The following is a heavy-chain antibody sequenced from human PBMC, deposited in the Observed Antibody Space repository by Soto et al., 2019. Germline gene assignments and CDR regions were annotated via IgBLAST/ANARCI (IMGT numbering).Heavy chain of an antibody. V-gene: IGHV4-4*02. Sequence: SETLSLTCAVSGGSISSSNWWSWVRQPPGKGLEWIGEIYHSGSTNYNPSLKSRVTISVDKSKNQFSLKLSSVTAADTAVYYCASFNSGYDWGSAFDIWGQGTMVTVS. CDR1: GGSISSSNW. D-gene: IGHD5-12*01. J-gene: IGHJ3*02. CDR2: IYHSGST. CDR3: ASFNSGYDWGSAFDI.